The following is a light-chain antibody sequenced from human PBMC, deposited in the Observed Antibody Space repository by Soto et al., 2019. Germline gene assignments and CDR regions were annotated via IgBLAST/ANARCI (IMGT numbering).Light chain of an antibody. J-gene: IGKJ4*01. CDR2: AAS. CDR1: QGISSY. CDR3: QQLNSYPP. Sequence: DIQLTQSPSFLSASVGDRVTITCRASQGISSYLAWYQQKPGKAPKLLIYAASTLQSGVPSRFSGSGSGTEFTLTISSLQPEDFETYYCQQLNSYPPFGGGTKVEIK. V-gene: IGKV1-9*01.